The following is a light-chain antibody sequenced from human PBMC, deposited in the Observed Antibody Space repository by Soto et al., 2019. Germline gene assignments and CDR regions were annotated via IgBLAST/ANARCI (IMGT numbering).Light chain of an antibody. V-gene: IGKV4-1*01. CDR2: WAS. CDR1: QSLFYSPNNRDY. CDR3: QQYYNTQA. J-gene: IGKJ1*01. Sequence: NHCRDSLTVCLGEISTINCKTSQSLFYSPNNRDYLAWYQQRPGQPPKLLFYWASTRESGVPDRFSGSGSGTDFTLTISRLQAEDVAVHYCQQYYNTQAFGQGTKVDIK.